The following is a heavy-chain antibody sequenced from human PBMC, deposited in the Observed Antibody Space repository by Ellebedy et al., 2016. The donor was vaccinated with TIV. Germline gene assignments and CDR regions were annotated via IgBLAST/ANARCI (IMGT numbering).Heavy chain of an antibody. J-gene: IGHJ5*02. CDR2: IYYRRST. V-gene: IGHV4-59*01. CDR3: ARATYSSSWYRVWFDP. Sequence: MPSETLSLTCTVSNGSISSDYWSWIRQPPGKGLEWIGYIYYRRSTKYNASLKIRVTISMDTSKTQFSLKLNSVTAADTAVYFCARATYSSSWYRVWFDPWGQGTLVTVSS. CDR1: NGSISSDY. D-gene: IGHD6-13*01.